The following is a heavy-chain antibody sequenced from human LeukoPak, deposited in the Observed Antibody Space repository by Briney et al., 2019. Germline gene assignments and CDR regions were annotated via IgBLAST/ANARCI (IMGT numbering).Heavy chain of an antibody. J-gene: IGHJ4*02. D-gene: IGHD4-17*01. Sequence: GESLKISCKASGYSFTSYWIGWVRQMPGKGLEWMGVIYPGDSDTRYRPSFQGQVTISADKSISTAYLQWSSLEASDTAMYYCATPPSDHGDYDYWGQGTLVTVSS. CDR1: GYSFTSYW. V-gene: IGHV5-51*01. CDR3: ATPPSDHGDYDY. CDR2: IYPGDSDT.